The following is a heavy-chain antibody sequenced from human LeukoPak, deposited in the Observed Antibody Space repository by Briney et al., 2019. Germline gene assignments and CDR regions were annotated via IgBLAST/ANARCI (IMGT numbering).Heavy chain of an antibody. V-gene: IGHV3-21*01. CDR1: GFTFSSYT. CDR3: ARELISSSSVLLPDY. Sequence: GGSLRLSCAASGFTFSSYTMNWVRQAPGKGLEWVSSISSGNNYTYYADSVKGRFTISRDNAKNSLYLQMNSLRAEDTAVYYCARELISSSSVLLPDYWGQGTLVTVSS. D-gene: IGHD6-6*01. J-gene: IGHJ4*02. CDR2: ISSGNNYT.